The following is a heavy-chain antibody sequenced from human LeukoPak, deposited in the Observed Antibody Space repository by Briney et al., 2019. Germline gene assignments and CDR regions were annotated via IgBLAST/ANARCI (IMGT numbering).Heavy chain of an antibody. CDR3: AKLAAAGTAHYYFDY. CDR2: INPSGGST. V-gene: IGHV1-46*01. CDR1: GYTFTSYH. J-gene: IGHJ4*02. Sequence: ASVKVSCKASGYTFTSYHMHWVRQAPGQGLEIMGIINPSGGSTTYAQKFQGRVTMTRDTSTSTVYMELSSLSSEDTAVYYCAKLAAAGTAHYYFDYWGQGTLVTVSS. D-gene: IGHD6-13*01.